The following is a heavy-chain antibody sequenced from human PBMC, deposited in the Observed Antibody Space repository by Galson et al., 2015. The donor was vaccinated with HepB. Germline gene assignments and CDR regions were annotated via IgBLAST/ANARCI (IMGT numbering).Heavy chain of an antibody. Sequence: CAASGVTFSDYAFNWVRQAPGKGLEWVSAISGSGSATYYADSVKGRFTVSRDNSKDTLYLQMNSLRVEDTAVYYCAKGGHYYYGMDVWGQGTTVTVSS. J-gene: IGHJ6*02. CDR1: GVTFSDYA. V-gene: IGHV3-23*01. CDR2: ISGSGSAT. CDR3: AKGGHYYYGMDV.